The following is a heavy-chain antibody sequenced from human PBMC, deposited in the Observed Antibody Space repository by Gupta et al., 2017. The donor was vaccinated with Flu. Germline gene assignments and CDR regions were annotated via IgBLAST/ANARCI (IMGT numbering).Heavy chain of an antibody. CDR2: IGSGGNT. Sequence: VQLVESGGDLVQPGGSLSLSCAASSATLGDGHMSWVRQAPGRGLEWLSYIGSGGNTDYAESVRGRFTISRDNAKNTLYLQMNNLRDEDTAVYYCARDFDWAFQHWGQGILVTVSS. CDR3: ARDFDWAFQH. D-gene: IGHD3-9*01. V-gene: IGHV3-11*06. J-gene: IGHJ1*01. CDR1: SATLGDGH.